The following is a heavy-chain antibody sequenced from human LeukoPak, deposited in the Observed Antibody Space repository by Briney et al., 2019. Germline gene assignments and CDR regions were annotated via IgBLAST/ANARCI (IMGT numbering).Heavy chain of an antibody. CDR3: ARTDSIGLFQY. V-gene: IGHV4-30-2*01. CDR1: GGSISSGGYS. CDR2: IYHSGST. D-gene: IGHD3-22*01. J-gene: IGHJ4*02. Sequence: PSETLSLTCAVSGGSISSGGYSWSWIRQPPGKGLEWIGYIYHSGSTYYNPSLKSRVTISVDRSKNQFSLKLSSVTAADTAVYSCARTDSIGLFQYWGQGILVTVSS.